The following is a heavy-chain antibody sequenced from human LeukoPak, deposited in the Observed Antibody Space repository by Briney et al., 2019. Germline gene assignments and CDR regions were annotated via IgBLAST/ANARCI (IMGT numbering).Heavy chain of an antibody. CDR2: INPNSGDT. V-gene: IGHV1-2*02. CDR1: GYSFTGNY. CDR3: ARNPIRDGPTKEINYYYYYYMDV. J-gene: IGHJ6*03. Sequence: ASVKVSCKASGYSFTGNYMHWVRQAPGQGLEWMGWINPNSGDTNFAQKFQGRVTMTRDTSISTVYMELSRLRSDDTAVYYCARNPIRDGPTKEINYYYYYYMDVWGEGTTVTISS. D-gene: IGHD3-10*01.